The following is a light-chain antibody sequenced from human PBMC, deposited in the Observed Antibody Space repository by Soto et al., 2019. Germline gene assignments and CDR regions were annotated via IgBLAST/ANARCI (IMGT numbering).Light chain of an antibody. CDR2: DVS. CDR3: QQLNSYRLT. V-gene: IGKV1-5*01. Sequence: DIQMTQSPSALSASVGDTVTITCRASQSIAASLAWYQHKPGEAPKLLIYDVSSLETGVPSRFSGSGSGTEFTLTISSLQPDDFATYYCQQLNSYRLTFGGGTKVDI. CDR1: QSIAAS. J-gene: IGKJ4*01.